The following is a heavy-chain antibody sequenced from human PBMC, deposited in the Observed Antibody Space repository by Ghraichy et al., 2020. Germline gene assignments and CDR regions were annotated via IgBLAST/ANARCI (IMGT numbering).Heavy chain of an antibody. Sequence: SETLSLTCTVSGGSISSYYWSWIRQPPGKGLEWIGYIYYSGSTNYNPSLKSRVTISVDTSKNQFSLKLSSVTAADTAVYYCATQRIAAAVTFDYWGQGTLVTVSS. CDR3: ATQRIAAAVTFDY. CDR1: GGSISSYY. CDR2: IYYSGST. D-gene: IGHD6-13*01. V-gene: IGHV4-59*08. J-gene: IGHJ4*02.